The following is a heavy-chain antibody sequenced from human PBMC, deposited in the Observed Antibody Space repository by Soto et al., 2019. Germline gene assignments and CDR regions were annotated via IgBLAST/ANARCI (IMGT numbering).Heavy chain of an antibody. V-gene: IGHV4-59*01. CDR1: GGSIISYY. J-gene: IGHJ5*02. CDR2: IYYSGST. D-gene: IGHD3-9*01. CDR3: AREAGVRYPFDP. Sequence: QVQLQESGPGLVKPSGTLSLTCTVSGGSIISYYWSWIRQPPGKGLEWIGYIYYSGSTNYNPSLKSRVTISVDTSKNQFSLRLSSVSAADTAMYYCAREAGVRYPFDPWGQGTLVTVSS.